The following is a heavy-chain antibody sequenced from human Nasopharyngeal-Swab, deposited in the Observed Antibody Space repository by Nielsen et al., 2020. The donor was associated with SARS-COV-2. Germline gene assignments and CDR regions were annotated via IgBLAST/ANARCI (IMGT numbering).Heavy chain of an antibody. CDR1: GFTFSSFC. V-gene: IGHV3-30*03. J-gene: IGHJ4*02. CDR2: IAHDASNE. Sequence: GGSLRLSCAASGFTFSSFCMHWVRQAPGKVLEWVAFIAHDASNEYYGDSVKGRFSISRDSSKNTLYLQMDSLRGEDTAVYYCARDAPAHYGAFYWGRGTLVTVSS. CDR3: ARDAPAHYGAFY. D-gene: IGHD4-17*01.